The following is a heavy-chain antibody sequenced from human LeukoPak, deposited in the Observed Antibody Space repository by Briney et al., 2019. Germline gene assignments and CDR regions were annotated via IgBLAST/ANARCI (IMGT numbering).Heavy chain of an antibody. CDR3: ARQPYFYYYLDV. D-gene: IGHD5-18*01. CDR2: IVGDSTIE. Sequence: GGSLKLSCAASGFAFNNDAMTWVRQPPGKGLEWVSTIVGDSTIEYYADSVKGRFTISSDNSKTMLFLHMNSLRAEDTAIYYCARQPYFYYYLDVWGKGTTVTVTS. J-gene: IGHJ6*03. V-gene: IGHV3-23*01. CDR1: GFAFNNDA.